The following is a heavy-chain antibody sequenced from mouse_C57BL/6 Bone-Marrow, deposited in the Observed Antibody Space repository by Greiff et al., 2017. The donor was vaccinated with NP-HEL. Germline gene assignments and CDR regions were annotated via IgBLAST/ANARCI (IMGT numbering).Heavy chain of an antibody. CDR2: IDPENGDT. V-gene: IGHV14-4*01. Sequence: EVQLQQSGAELVRPGASVKLSCTASGFNIKDDYMHWVKQRPEQGLEWIGWIDPENGDTEYASKFQGKATITADTSSNTAYLQLSSLTSEDTAVYYCTPIYDGYLAWFAYWGQGTLVTVSA. D-gene: IGHD2-3*01. J-gene: IGHJ3*01. CDR1: GFNIKDDY. CDR3: TPIYDGYLAWFAY.